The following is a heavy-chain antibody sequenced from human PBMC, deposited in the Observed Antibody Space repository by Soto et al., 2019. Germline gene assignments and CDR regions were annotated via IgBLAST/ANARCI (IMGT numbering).Heavy chain of an antibody. V-gene: IGHV3-74*01. J-gene: IGHJ5*02. CDR2: INGDGSST. D-gene: IGHD4-17*01. Sequence: ELQLVQSGGGLVQPGGSLRLSCAASGFAFSNYWMHWVRQAPGKGLVWVSRINGDGSSTSYADSVRGRFTISRDNAENALYLQMNSLTPEDTALYYCARFRVDGDSVPWGQGTVVTVSS. CDR3: ARFRVDGDSVP. CDR1: GFAFSNYW.